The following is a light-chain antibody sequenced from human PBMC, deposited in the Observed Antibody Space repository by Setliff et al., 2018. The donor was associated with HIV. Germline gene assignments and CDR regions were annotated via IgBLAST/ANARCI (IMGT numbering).Light chain of an antibody. Sequence: SYELTQPPSVSVAPGKTARITCGGNNLGSKNVHWYQQKPGQAPVLVVYDDNDRPSGIPERFSGSNSGNTATLTISRVEDGDEADYYCQVWDSSSDHHVFGTGTKV. CDR2: DDN. V-gene: IGLV3-21*03. CDR1: NLGSKN. J-gene: IGLJ1*01. CDR3: QVWDSSSDHHV.